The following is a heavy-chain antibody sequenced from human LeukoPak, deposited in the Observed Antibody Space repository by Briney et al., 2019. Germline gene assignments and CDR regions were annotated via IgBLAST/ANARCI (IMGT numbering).Heavy chain of an antibody. D-gene: IGHD3-22*01. CDR3: ARAGFYYDSSGSDAFDI. Sequence: GGSLRLSCAASGFTFSSFSMHWVRQAPGKGLVWVSRINSDGSSTSYADSVKGRFTISRDNAKNTLYLQMNSLRAEDTAVYYCARAGFYYDSSGSDAFDIWGQGTMVTVSS. CDR1: GFTFSSFS. J-gene: IGHJ3*02. CDR2: INSDGSST. V-gene: IGHV3-74*01.